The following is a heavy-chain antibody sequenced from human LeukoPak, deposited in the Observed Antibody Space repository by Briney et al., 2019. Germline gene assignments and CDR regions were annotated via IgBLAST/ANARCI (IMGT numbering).Heavy chain of an antibody. V-gene: IGHV3-9*01. CDR3: AKVDGYNSGWYDS. D-gene: IGHD6-19*01. Sequence: GGSLRLSCAASGFTFSNYGMHWVRQPPGKGLEWVSGISWNSGNIGYADSVKGRFTISRDNAKNSLYLQMDILKPEDTAFYYCAKVDGYNSGWYDSWGQGTLVTVSS. CDR1: GFTFSNYG. CDR2: ISWNSGNI. J-gene: IGHJ5*01.